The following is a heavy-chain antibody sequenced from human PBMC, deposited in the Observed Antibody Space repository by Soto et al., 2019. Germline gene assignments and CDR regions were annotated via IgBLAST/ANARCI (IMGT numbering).Heavy chain of an antibody. Sequence: GGSLRLSCAASGFTFSSYGMHWVRQAPGKGLEWVAVISYDGSNKYYADSVKGRFTISRDNSKNTLYLQMNSLRAEDTAVYYCAGSGYDSSGYIGGFDYWGQGTLVTVSS. CDR2: ISYDGSNK. CDR1: GFTFSSYG. V-gene: IGHV3-30*03. D-gene: IGHD3-22*01. J-gene: IGHJ4*02. CDR3: AGSGYDSSGYIGGFDY.